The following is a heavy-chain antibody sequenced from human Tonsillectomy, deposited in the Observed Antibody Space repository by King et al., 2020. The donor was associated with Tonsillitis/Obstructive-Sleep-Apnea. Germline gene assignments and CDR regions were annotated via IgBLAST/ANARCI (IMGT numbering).Heavy chain of an antibody. CDR1: GFPFRRYA. Sequence: VQLVESGGGLAQPGGALRLSCAASGFPFRRYAMSWGRQAPGKGLGWGSGIMVRGGITYSAHSVKGRFTISRDNSKNTLYLQMNSLRAEDTAVYYCAKAFSLGYYYYYMDVWGKGTTVTVSS. V-gene: IGHV3-23*04. D-gene: IGHD2/OR15-2a*01. CDR2: IMVRGGIT. J-gene: IGHJ6*03. CDR3: AKAFSLGYYYYYMDV.